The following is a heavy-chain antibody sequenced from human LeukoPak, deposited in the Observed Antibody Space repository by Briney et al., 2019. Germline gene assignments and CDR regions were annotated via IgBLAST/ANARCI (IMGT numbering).Heavy chain of an antibody. CDR2: IGSSDSPI. D-gene: IGHD3-10*01. Sequence: GGSLRLSCAASGFTFSDYYMSWIRQAPGKGLEWLSYIGSSDSPIYYADSVKGRFTISRDNAKNSLYLQMSSLRAEDTAVYYCARDNYYGSGSYQNWFDPWGQGTLVTVSS. CDR1: GFTFSDYY. J-gene: IGHJ5*02. V-gene: IGHV3-11*01. CDR3: ARDNYYGSGSYQNWFDP.